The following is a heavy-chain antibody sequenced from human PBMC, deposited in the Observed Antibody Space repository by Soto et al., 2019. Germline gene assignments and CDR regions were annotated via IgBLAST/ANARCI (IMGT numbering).Heavy chain of an antibody. V-gene: IGHV1-69*01. CDR3: AKVRYSSPMGYYYGMDV. D-gene: IGHD6-19*01. CDR1: RVAFSKFI. J-gene: IGHJ6*02. CDR2: IIPIFGTA. Sequence: QAQLEQSGGEVKKPGSSVKVSCKASRVAFSKFIVTWVRQAPGLGLEWVGVIIPIFGTANYAQKFQGRVTITADESTSASYMEVNNLRSEDTAVYYCAKVRYSSPMGYYYGMDVWGQGTKVTVAS.